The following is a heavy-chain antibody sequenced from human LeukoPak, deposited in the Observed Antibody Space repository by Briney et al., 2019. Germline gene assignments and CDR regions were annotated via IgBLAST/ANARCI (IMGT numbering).Heavy chain of an antibody. Sequence: GGSLRLSCAASGFTFSSYSMNWVRQAPGKGLEWVSYISSSSSTIYYADSVKGRFTISRDNSKNTLYLQMNSLRAEDTAVYYCAKATYYDILTGSSGDAFDIWGQGTMVTVSS. CDR1: GFTFSSYS. V-gene: IGHV3-48*01. CDR3: AKATYYDILTGSSGDAFDI. D-gene: IGHD3-9*01. CDR2: ISSSSSTI. J-gene: IGHJ3*02.